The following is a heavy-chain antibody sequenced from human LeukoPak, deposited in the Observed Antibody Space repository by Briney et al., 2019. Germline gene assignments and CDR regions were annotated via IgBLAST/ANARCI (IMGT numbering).Heavy chain of an antibody. CDR3: ARGTSAIYGMDV. J-gene: IGHJ6*02. Sequence: SETLSLTCTVSGGSISSYYWSWIRQPPGKGLERIGYIYYSGSTNYNPSLKSRVTISVDTSKNQFSLKLSSVTAADTAVYYCARGTSAIYGMDVWGQGTTVTVSS. V-gene: IGHV4-59*01. D-gene: IGHD1-14*01. CDR1: GGSISSYY. CDR2: IYYSGST.